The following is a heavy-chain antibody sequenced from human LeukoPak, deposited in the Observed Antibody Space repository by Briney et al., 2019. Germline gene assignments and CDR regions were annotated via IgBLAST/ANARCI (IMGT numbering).Heavy chain of an antibody. V-gene: IGHV4-39*07. CDR2: INHSGST. J-gene: IGHJ6*03. CDR1: GGSISSSSYY. Sequence: SETLSLTCTVSGGSISSSSYYWSWIRQPPGKGLEWIGEINHSGSTNYNPSLKSRVTISVDTSKNQFSLKLSSVTAADTAVYYCARGHVAATMNYYYYMDVWGKGTTVTVSS. D-gene: IGHD2-15*01. CDR3: ARGHVAATMNYYYYMDV.